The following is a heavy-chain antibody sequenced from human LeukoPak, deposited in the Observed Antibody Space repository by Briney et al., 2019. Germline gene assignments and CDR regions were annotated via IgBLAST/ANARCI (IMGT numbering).Heavy chain of an antibody. Sequence: SGTLSLTCAVSGGSISSSIWLRWVRQPPREGPEMVGGIYYRGSTNYNASLTSRVTISVDTSKNQFSLKLSSVTAADTAVYYCARVGYYDYVWGSYRYSPTFDYWGQGTLVTVSS. J-gene: IGHJ4*02. D-gene: IGHD3-16*02. CDR1: GGSISSSIW. V-gene: IGHV4-4*02. CDR3: ARVGYYDYVWGSYRYSPTFDY. CDR2: IYYRGST.